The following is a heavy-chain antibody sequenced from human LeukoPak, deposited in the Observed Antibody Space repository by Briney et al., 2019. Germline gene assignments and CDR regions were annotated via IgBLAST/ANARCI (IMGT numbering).Heavy chain of an antibody. D-gene: IGHD1-26*01. CDR2: IKQDGSEK. Sequence: GGSLRLSCEASGLTFSEHWMTWVRQAPGKGPEWVATIKQDGSEKYYLDSVKGRFTISRDNAKNSLYLQMNSLRAEDTAVYYCARSTRRDSEIALAEYFQHWGQGTLVTVSS. J-gene: IGHJ1*01. CDR1: GLTFSEHW. V-gene: IGHV3-7*03. CDR3: ARSTRRDSEIALAEYFQH.